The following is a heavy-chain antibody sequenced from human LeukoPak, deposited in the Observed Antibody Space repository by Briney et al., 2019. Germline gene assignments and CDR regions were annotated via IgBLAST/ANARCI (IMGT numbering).Heavy chain of an antibody. CDR1: GGSISSNNYY. J-gene: IGHJ4*02. Sequence: PSETLSLTCTVSGGSISSNNYYWGWIRQPPGKGLEWIASIYYSGSTYYNPSLKSRVTISVDTSKNQFSLKLSSVTAADTAVYYCARGDRQFLERVYYFDYWGQGTLVTVSS. CDR2: IYYSGST. V-gene: IGHV4-39*07. CDR3: ARGDRQFLERVYYFDY. D-gene: IGHD1-1*01.